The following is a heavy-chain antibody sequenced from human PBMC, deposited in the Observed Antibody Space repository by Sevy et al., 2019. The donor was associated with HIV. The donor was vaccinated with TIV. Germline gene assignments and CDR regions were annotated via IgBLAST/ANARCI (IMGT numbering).Heavy chain of an antibody. D-gene: IGHD3-3*01. CDR3: AREIGRYDFWSGYRISDYGMDV. CDR2: ISYDGSNK. Sequence: GGSLRLSCAASGFTFSSYAMHWVRQAPGKGLEWVAVISYDGSNKYYADSVKGRFTISRDNSKNTLYLQMNSLRAEDTAMDYCAREIGRYDFWSGYRISDYGMDVWGQGTTVTVSS. CDR1: GFTFSSYA. J-gene: IGHJ6*02. V-gene: IGHV3-30*04.